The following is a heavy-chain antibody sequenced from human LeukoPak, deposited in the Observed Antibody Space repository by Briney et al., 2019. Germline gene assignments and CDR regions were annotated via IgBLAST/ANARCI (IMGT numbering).Heavy chain of an antibody. CDR3: ARAYCGGDCYFPYYFDY. J-gene: IGHJ4*02. CDR2: IYSGGST. V-gene: IGHV3-66*01. CDR1: GFTVSSNY. D-gene: IGHD2-21*02. Sequence: GGSLRLSCAASGFTVSSNYMSWVRQAPGKGLEWVSVIYSGGSTYYADSVKGRFTISRDNSKNTLYLQMNSLRAEDTAVYYCARAYCGGDCYFPYYFDYRGQGTLVTVSS.